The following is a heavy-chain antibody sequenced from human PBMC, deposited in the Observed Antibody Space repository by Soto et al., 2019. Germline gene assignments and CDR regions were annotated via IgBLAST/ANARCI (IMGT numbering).Heavy chain of an antibody. CDR1: VFTSRDHY. J-gene: IGHJ4*02. CDR3: TRSGGYYDSSPDY. CDR2: IRNRANSYTT. D-gene: IGHD3-22*01. Sequence: GVRRLSCAASVFTSRDHYMDWVRQAPGKGLDWVGRIRNRANSYTTEYAASVKGRFTISRDDSKNSLYLQMNSLRTEDTAVYYCTRSGGYYDSSPDYWGQGTLVTVSS. V-gene: IGHV3-72*01.